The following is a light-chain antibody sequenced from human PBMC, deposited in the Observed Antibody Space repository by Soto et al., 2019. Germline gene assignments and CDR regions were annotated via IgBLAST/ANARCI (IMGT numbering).Light chain of an antibody. CDR2: KAS. Sequence: DIQMTQSPSTLSGSVGDRVTITCRASQTISSWLAWYQQKPGKAPKLLIYKASTLKSGVPSRFSGSGSGTEFTLTISSLQTDDFATEYGQHSNSYSEAFGQGTKVELK. CDR3: QHSNSYSEA. CDR1: QTISSW. J-gene: IGKJ1*01. V-gene: IGKV1-5*03.